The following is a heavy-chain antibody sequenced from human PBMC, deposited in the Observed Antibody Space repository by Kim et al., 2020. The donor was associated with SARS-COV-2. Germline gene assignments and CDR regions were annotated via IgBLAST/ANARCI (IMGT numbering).Heavy chain of an antibody. D-gene: IGHD3-16*01. J-gene: IGHJ4*02. V-gene: IGHV1-3*01. CDR3: ARDLHSYGEDY. CDR2: NT. Sequence: NTKYAPTFQGRVTITGDTSANTAFMELSSLRSEDTAVYYCARDLHSYGEDYWGQGTLVTVSS.